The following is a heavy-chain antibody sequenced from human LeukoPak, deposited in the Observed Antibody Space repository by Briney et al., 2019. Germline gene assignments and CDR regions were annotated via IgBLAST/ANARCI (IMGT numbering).Heavy chain of an antibody. CDR3: ASHKLDGSHGAFDI. D-gene: IGHD1-26*01. CDR1: GFTVSSNY. J-gene: IGHJ3*02. V-gene: IGHV3-66*04. Sequence: GGSLRLSCAASGFTVSSNYMSWVRQAPGKGLEWVSVIYSSGSTYYADSVKGRFTISRDNSKNTLYLQMNSLRAEDTAVYYCASHKLDGSHGAFDIWGQGTMVTVSS. CDR2: IYSSGST.